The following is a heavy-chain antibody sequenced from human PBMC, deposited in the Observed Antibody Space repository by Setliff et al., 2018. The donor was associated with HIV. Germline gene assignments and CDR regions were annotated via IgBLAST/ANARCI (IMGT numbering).Heavy chain of an antibody. J-gene: IGHJ4*02. CDR1: QYTFTGYY. CDR2: INPSGGST. V-gene: IGHV1-46*01. Sequence: ASVKVSCKASQYTFTGYYMHWVRQAPGQGLEWMGIINPSGGSTSYAQKFQGRVTMTRDTSTSTVYMELSSLRSEDTAVYYCARPYYYGSGSYYIDYWGQGTLVTVSS. D-gene: IGHD3-10*01. CDR3: ARPYYYGSGSYYIDY.